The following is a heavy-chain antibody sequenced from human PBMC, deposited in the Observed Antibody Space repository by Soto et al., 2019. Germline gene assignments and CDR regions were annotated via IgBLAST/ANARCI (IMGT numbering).Heavy chain of an antibody. CDR2: TYYRSKWYN. CDR3: ARGFNYGFDY. V-gene: IGHV6-1*01. J-gene: IGHJ4*02. Sequence: SQTLSLTCGISGDSVSSNSVAWNWIRQSPSRGLEWLGRTYYRSKWYNEYAASMKSRITVNPDTPKNQFSLQLNSVTPEDTAVYFCARGFNYGFDYWGLGTLVTVS. CDR1: GDSVSSNSVA. D-gene: IGHD4-17*01.